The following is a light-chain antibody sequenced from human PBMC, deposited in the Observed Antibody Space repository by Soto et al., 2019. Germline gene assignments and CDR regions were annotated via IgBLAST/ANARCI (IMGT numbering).Light chain of an antibody. CDR1: QTISRF. J-gene: IGKJ3*01. Sequence: DIQMTQSPSSLSASVGDRVTITCRASQTISRFLTWYQQKPGKAPKLLIYDAFTLQSGVPSRFSGSGSGTDFTLTIASLQPEDFARYYCQHTYRPPFTFGPGTTVDIK. CDR2: DAF. CDR3: QHTYRPPFT. V-gene: IGKV1-39*01.